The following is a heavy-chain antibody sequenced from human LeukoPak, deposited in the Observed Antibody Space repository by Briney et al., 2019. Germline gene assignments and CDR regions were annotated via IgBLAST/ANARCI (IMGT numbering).Heavy chain of an antibody. V-gene: IGHV3-30*04. D-gene: IGHD6-19*01. CDR2: ISYDGSNK. CDR3: ARGSAGISVAGALDY. Sequence: GRSLRLSCAASGFTFSSYAMHWVRQAPGKGLEGVAVISYDGSNKYYADSVKGRFTISRDNTKNTLYLQKISLKAEDTAVYYCARGSAGISVAGALDYWGKGTLVTVSS. J-gene: IGHJ4*02. CDR1: GFTFSSYA.